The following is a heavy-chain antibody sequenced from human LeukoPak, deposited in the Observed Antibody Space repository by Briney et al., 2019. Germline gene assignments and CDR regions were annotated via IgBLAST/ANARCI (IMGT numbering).Heavy chain of an antibody. CDR3: ARLSRITIFGALDAFDI. V-gene: IGHV4-61*01. CDR2: IYYSGST. CDR1: GGSISSSSYY. D-gene: IGHD3-3*01. J-gene: IGHJ3*02. Sequence: KPSETLSLTCTVSGGSISSSSYYWSWIRQPPGKGLEWIGYIYYSGSTNYNPSLKSRVTISVDTSKNQFSLKLSSVTAADTAVYYCARLSRITIFGALDAFDIWGQGTMVTVSS.